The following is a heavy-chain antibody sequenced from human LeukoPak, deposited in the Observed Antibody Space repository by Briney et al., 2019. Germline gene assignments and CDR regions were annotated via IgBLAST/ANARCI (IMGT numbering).Heavy chain of an antibody. D-gene: IGHD5-18*01. J-gene: IGHJ6*02. V-gene: IGHV5-51*01. CDR2: IYPSDSDT. CDR1: GYRFSTYW. Sequence: GESLKISCKGSGYRFSTYWIAWVRQMPGKGLECVGIIYPSDSDTRYSPSFQGQVTISADKSISTAYLQWNSLKASDTAMYYCARPGYSSYGMDVWGQGTTVTVSS. CDR3: ARPGYSSYGMDV.